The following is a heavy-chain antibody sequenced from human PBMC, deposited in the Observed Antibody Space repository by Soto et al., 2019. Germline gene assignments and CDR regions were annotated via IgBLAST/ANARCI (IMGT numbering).Heavy chain of an antibody. D-gene: IGHD3-22*01. J-gene: IGHJ4*02. CDR2: ISGSGGST. CDR1: GFTFSSYA. V-gene: IGHV3-23*01. Sequence: GGSLRLSCAASGFTFSSYAMSWVRQAPGKGLEWVSAISGSGGSTYYADSVKGRFTISRDNSKNTLYLQMNSLRAEDTAVYYCAKAPENYYDSSGYYYAHYWGQGTLVTVSS. CDR3: AKAPENYYDSSGYYYAHY.